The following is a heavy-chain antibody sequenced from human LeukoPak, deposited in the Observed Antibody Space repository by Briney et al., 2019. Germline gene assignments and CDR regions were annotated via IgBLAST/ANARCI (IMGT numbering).Heavy chain of an antibody. J-gene: IGHJ4*02. CDR1: GYTFTGYY. V-gene: IGHV1-2*02. CDR3: ATYSGSYSSDFDY. Sequence: ASVKVSCKASGYTFTGYYMHWVRQAPGQGLEWMGWINPNSGGTNYAQKFQGRVTMTRDTSISTAYMVLSRLRSDDTAVYYCATYSGSYSSDFDYWGQGTLVTVSS. D-gene: IGHD1-26*01. CDR2: INPNSGGT.